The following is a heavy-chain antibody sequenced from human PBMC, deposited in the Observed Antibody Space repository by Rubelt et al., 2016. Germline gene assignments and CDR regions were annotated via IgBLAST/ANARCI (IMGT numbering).Heavy chain of an antibody. CDR3: TTAGFYYGSVDFDY. J-gene: IGHJ4*02. CDR1: GFTFSSYA. CDR2: ISGSGGST. D-gene: IGHD3-10*01. Sequence: VQPGGSLRLSCAASGFTFSSYAMSWVRQAPGKGLEWVSAISGSGGSTYYADSVKGRFTISRDNSKNTLYLQMNSLRAEDTAVYYCTTAGFYYGSVDFDYWGQGTLVTVSS. V-gene: IGHV3-23*01.